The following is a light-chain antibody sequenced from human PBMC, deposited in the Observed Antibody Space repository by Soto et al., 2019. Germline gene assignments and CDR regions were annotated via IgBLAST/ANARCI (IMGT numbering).Light chain of an antibody. CDR2: EVS. CDR1: SSDVGGYNY. J-gene: IGLJ2*01. V-gene: IGLV2-8*01. CDR3: SSFAGNNNLV. Sequence: QSVLTQPPSASGSPGQSVTISCTGTSSDVGGYNYVSWYQQHPGKAPKLMISEVSTRPSGVPDRFSGSKSGNTASLTVSGLQAEEEADYYCSSFAGNNNLVFGGGTKLTVL.